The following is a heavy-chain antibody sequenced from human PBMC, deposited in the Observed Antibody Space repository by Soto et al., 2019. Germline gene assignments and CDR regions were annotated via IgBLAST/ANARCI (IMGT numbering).Heavy chain of an antibody. CDR3: ARVQRGPIVVVPAAQDGRSSWFDP. D-gene: IGHD2-2*01. J-gene: IGHJ5*02. Sequence: ASVKVSCKASGYTFTSYGISWVRQAPGQGLEWMGWISAYNGNTNYAQKLQGRVTMTTDTSTGTAYMELRSLRSDDTAVYYCARVQRGPIVVVPAAQDGRSSWFDPWGQGTLVT. V-gene: IGHV1-18*04. CDR2: ISAYNGNT. CDR1: GYTFTSYG.